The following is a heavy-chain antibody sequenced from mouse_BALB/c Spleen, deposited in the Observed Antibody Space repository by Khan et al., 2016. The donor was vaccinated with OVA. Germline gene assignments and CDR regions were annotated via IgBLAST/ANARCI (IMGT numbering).Heavy chain of an antibody. CDR2: IRYDGNS. J-gene: IGHJ3*01. CDR3: ERGGSSGPAVFAY. Sequence: EVQLQESGPGLVKPSQSLSLTCSVTGYSITSGYFWNWIRQFPGNKLEWMGYIRYDGNSNYNPSLKNRISITRDTSKNQFFLKLNSVTPEDTATYYCERGGSSGPAVFAYCGQGTLVTVSA. V-gene: IGHV3-6*02. D-gene: IGHD3-1*01. CDR1: GYSITSGYF.